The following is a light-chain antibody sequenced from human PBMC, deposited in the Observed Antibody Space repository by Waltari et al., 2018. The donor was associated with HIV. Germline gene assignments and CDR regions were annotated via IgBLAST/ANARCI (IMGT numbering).Light chain of an antibody. CDR2: KDT. CDR3: QAWDRSVV. Sequence: SYELTQPPSVSVSPGQTASITRSGDQLEDKFVCWYQQRPGQSPVLVMYKDTRRPSGIPERFSGSNSGNTATLTITGTQSMDEADYYCQAWDRSVVFGGGTKLTVL. CDR1: QLEDKF. V-gene: IGLV3-1*01. J-gene: IGLJ2*01.